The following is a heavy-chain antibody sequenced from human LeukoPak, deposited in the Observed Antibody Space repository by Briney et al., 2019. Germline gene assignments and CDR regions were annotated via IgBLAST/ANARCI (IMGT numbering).Heavy chain of an antibody. CDR1: GYTFTSYD. V-gene: IGHV1-8*03. CDR3: ASPRMVAKDAFDI. Sequence: ASVKVSCKASGYTFTSYDINWVRQATGQGLEWMGWMNPNSGNTGYAQKFQGRVTITRNTSISTAYMELSSLRSEDTAVYYCASPRMVAKDAFDIWGQGTMVTVSS. J-gene: IGHJ3*02. CDR2: MNPNSGNT. D-gene: IGHD4/OR15-4a*01.